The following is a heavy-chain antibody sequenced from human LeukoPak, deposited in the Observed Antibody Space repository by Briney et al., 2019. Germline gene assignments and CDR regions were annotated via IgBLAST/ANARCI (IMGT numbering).Heavy chain of an antibody. D-gene: IGHD3-10*01. CDR1: GGSFSGYY. CDR2: INHSGST. J-gene: IGHJ4*02. V-gene: IGHV4-34*01. CDR3: ARPRYYYGSGSYLL. Sequence: SETLSLTCAVYGGSFSGYYWSWIRQPPGKGLEWIGEINHSGSTNYNPSLKSRVTISVDTSKNQFSLKLSSVTAADTAVYYCARPRYYYGSGSYLLWGQGTLVTVSS.